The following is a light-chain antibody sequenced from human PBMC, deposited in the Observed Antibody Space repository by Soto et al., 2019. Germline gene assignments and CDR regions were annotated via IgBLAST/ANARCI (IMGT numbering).Light chain of an antibody. V-gene: IGKV1-5*01. Sequence: DIQMTQSPSTLSVSLVYRFTITCRASQSIGRFLAWYQHQPGKAPKLLIYDASTLESGVPSRFSGTGSGTEFTFSITSLQPEDFGTYYCQQCYMGWTFGQGTKVDIK. CDR1: QSIGRF. CDR2: DAS. CDR3: QQCYMGWT. J-gene: IGKJ1*01.